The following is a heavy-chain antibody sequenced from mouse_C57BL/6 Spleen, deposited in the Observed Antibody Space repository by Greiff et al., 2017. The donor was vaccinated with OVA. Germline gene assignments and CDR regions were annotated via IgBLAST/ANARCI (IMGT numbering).Heavy chain of an antibody. V-gene: IGHV5-17*01. CDR3: ARGYRYYVDY. J-gene: IGHJ2*01. CDR2: ISSGSSTI. D-gene: IGHD2-2*01. Sequence: EVQGVESGGGLVKPGGSLKLSCAASGFTFSDYGMHWVRQAPEKGLEWVAYISSGSSTIYYAATVKGRFTISRDNAKNTLFLQMTSLRSEDTAMYYCARGYRYYVDYWGQGTTLTVSS. CDR1: GFTFSDYG.